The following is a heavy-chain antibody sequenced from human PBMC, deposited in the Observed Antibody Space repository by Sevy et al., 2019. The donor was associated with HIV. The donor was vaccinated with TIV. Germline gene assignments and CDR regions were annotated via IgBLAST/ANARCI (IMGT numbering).Heavy chain of an antibody. CDR2: INQDGSKT. V-gene: IGHV3-7*01. Sequence: GGSLRLSCVASGFSLSSYWMSWVRQAPGKGLEWVANINQDGSKTYYVDSVKGRFTISRDNAKKSVYLQMNSLRVEDXXXXXXXXXXAAAESYWGQGTLVTVSS. J-gene: IGHJ4*02. CDR1: GFSLSSYW. D-gene: IGHD6-13*01. CDR3: XXXXAAAESY.